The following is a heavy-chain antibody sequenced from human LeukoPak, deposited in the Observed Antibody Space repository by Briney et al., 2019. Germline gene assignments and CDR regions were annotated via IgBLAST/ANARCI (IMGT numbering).Heavy chain of an antibody. CDR3: ARERVVAATLFDY. CDR2: ISSSSSYI. J-gene: IGHJ4*02. Sequence: PGGSLRLSRAASGFTFSSYSMNWVRQAPGKGLEWVSSISSSSSYIYYADSVKGRFTISRDNAKNSLYLQMNSLRAEDTAVYYCARERVVAATLFDYWGQGTLVTVSS. V-gene: IGHV3-21*01. CDR1: GFTFSSYS. D-gene: IGHD2-15*01.